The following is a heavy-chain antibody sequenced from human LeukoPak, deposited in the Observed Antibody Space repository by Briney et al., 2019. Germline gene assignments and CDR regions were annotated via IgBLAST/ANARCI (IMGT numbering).Heavy chain of an antibody. Sequence: GGSLRLSCAASGFTFSSYWMNWARQAPGKGLEWVASINHNGNVNYYVDSVKGRFTISRDNAKNSLYLRMSNLRAEDTAVYFCAKRPGPMDVWGQGTTVIVSS. CDR2: INHNGNVN. J-gene: IGHJ6*02. CDR1: GFTFSSYW. CDR3: AKRPGPMDV. D-gene: IGHD3-10*01. V-gene: IGHV3-7*03.